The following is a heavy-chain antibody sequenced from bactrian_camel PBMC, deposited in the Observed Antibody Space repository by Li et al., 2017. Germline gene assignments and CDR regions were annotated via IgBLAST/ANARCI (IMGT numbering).Heavy chain of an antibody. D-gene: IGHD4*01. Sequence: VQLVESGGGSVQAGGSLRLACAASDYTYSTYSNGCMGWFRQAPGKEREGVARIYIGSGNTYYADSVKGRFTISQDNAKNTVYLQMNSLKPEDTAMYYCAAEPAETCSFYSDDVADGGDFGHWGQGTQVTVS. CDR1: DYTYSTYSNGC. CDR3: AAEPAETCSFYSDDVADGGDFGH. CDR2: IYIGSGNT. J-gene: IGHJ6*01. V-gene: IGHV3S40*01.